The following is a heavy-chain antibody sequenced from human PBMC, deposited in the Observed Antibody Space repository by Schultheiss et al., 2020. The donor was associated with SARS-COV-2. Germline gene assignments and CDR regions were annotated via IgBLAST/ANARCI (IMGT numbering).Heavy chain of an antibody. CDR3: GRDRVGGRYFDYYYGMDV. CDR2: INPNSGGT. CDR1: GYTFIKYG. J-gene: IGHJ6*02. Sequence: ASVKVSCKASGYTFIKYGINWVRQAPGQGLEWMGWINPNSGGTNYAQKFQGRVTMTRDTSISTAYMELSRLRSDDTAVYYCGRDRVGGRYFDYYYGMDVWGQGTTVTVSS. V-gene: IGHV1-2*02. D-gene: IGHD1-26*01.